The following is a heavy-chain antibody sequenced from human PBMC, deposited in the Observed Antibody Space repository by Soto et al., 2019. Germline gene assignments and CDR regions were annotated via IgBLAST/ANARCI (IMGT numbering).Heavy chain of an antibody. CDR1: GGSINSYY. J-gene: IGHJ3*02. Sequence: QVQLQESGPGLVKPSETLSLTCTVSGGSINSYYWSWIRPRPGKGLEWIGYIYYSGTTQYNPSLKRQVTISRDTSKDQFSLKLSSLTVADTAMYYCARVPEGFDIWGQGTVVTVSS. V-gene: IGHV4-59*12. CDR2: IYYSGTT. CDR3: ARVPEGFDI.